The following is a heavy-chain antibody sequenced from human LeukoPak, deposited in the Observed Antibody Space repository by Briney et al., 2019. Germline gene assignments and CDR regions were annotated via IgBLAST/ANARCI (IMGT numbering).Heavy chain of an antibody. D-gene: IGHD5-12*01. CDR3: APRGYGGYDSDSRDVVY. Sequence: SGGSLRLSCAASGFTFSSYSMNWVRQAPGKGLEWVSAISGSGGSTYYADSVKGRFTISRDNSKNTLYLQKNSLRAEDTAVYYRAPRGYGGYDSDSRDVVYWGQGTLVTVSS. CDR1: GFTFSSYS. CDR2: ISGSGGST. J-gene: IGHJ4*02. V-gene: IGHV3-23*01.